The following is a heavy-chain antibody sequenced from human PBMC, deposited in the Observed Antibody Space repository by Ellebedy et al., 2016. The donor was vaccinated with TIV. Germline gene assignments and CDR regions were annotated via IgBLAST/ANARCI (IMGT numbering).Heavy chain of an antibody. CDR2: ISTYSGNT. D-gene: IGHD2-15*01. J-gene: IGHJ3*02. CDR1: GYAFTHYG. Sequence: AASVKVSCKASGYAFTHYGLHWVRQAPGQGLEWMGWISTYSGNTKYAQKFQGRVTMTTDTSTGTAYMELRSLTSDDTAVYYCAREADSDALDIWGQGTMVIVSS. V-gene: IGHV1-18*01. CDR3: AREADSDALDI.